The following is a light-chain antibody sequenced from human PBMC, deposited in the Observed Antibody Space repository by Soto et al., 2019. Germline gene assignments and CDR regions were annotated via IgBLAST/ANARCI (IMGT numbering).Light chain of an antibody. Sequence: EIVLTQSPGTLSLSPGERATLSCRASQSVSSSYLAWYQQKPGQAPRLLIYGASSRATGIPDRFSGSGSGTDFTLTISRLEPEDFAVYYCQQSGGSPTFGQGTKVEIK. CDR2: GAS. J-gene: IGKJ1*01. CDR3: QQSGGSPT. CDR1: QSVSSSY. V-gene: IGKV3-20*01.